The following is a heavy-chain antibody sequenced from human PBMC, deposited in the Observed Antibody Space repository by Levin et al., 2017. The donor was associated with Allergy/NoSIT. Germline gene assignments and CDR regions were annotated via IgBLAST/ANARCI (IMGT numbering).Heavy chain of an antibody. V-gene: IGHV4-39*01. CDR3: ARRFAASSNWDFDY. Sequence: SETLSLTCNVSGVSIGSSSYYWGWIRQPPGKGLEWIASIYYSGTTYYNPSLKSWVTISVDTSKSQFSLRLTSVTATDTAVYYCARRFAASSNWDFDYWGQGTLVTVAS. J-gene: IGHJ4*02. D-gene: IGHD4-11*01. CDR1: GVSIGSSSYY. CDR2: IYYSGTT.